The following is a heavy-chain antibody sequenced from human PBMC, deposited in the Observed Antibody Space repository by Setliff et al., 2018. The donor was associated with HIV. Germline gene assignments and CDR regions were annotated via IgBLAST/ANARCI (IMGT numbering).Heavy chain of an antibody. CDR2: IYYTGTT. V-gene: IGHV4-39*01. Sequence: PSETLSLTCTVSVSGVSIGSSSYYWGWIRQPPGKGLEWIGSIYYTGTTYYNPSLKSRVTISVDTSKNQFPLKLSSVTAADTAVYYCVRHKARRIAVAGNPYYYYYMDVWGKGTTVTVSS. CDR1: GVSIGSSSYY. D-gene: IGHD6-19*01. CDR3: VRHKARRIAVAGNPYYYYYMDV. J-gene: IGHJ6*03.